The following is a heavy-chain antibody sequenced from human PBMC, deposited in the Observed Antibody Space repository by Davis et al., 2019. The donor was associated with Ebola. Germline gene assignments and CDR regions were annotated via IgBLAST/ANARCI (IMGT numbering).Heavy chain of an antibody. CDR2: IKRNTDGGTT. J-gene: IGHJ5*02. CDR1: GFTFSNAW. CDR3: TRYVSP. D-gene: IGHD3-10*02. Sequence: GESLKISCAASGFTFSNAWMSWVRQAPGKGLEWVGRIKRNTDGGTTDYAAPVKGRFTISRDDSNSIAYLQMNSLKSEDTAVYYCTRYVSPWGQGTLVTVSS. V-gene: IGHV3-15*01.